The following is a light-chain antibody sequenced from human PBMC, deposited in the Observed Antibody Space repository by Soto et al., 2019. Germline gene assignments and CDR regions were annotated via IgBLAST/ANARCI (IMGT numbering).Light chain of an antibody. Sequence: QAVVSEEPSLTVSPGGTDTLTCGSNTGAVTSGHYPHWLQQRPGQAPRTLIYDTSNKQSWTPARFSGSLLGGKAALTLSGAQPEDEADYYCLLSYSGGNWVFGRGTKLTVL. CDR2: DTS. V-gene: IGLV7-46*01. CDR3: LLSYSGGNWV. CDR1: TGAVTSGHY. J-gene: IGLJ3*02.